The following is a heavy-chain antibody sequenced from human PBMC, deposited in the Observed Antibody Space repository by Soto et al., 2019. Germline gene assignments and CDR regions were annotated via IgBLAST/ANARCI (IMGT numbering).Heavy chain of an antibody. J-gene: IGHJ6*02. Sequence: LKISCKGSGYSFTSYWIGWVRQMPGKGLEWMGIIYPGDSDTRYSPSFQGQVTISADKSISTAYLQWSSLKASDTAMYYCARFRTGRLTLCLGYYYYGISVCRQGTTVIGSS. D-gene: IGHD3-16*01. CDR1: GYSFTSYW. CDR3: ARFRTGRLTLCLGYYYYGISV. V-gene: IGHV5-51*01. CDR2: IYPGDSDT.